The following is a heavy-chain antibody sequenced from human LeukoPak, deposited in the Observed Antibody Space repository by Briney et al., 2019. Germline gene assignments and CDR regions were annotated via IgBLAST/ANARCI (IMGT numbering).Heavy chain of an antibody. D-gene: IGHD6-19*01. Sequence: PGGSLRLSCAASGFTFSSHDMHWVRQPTGKGLEWVSVIRTAGNTYYADSVKGRFTISRENARNSLLLQMDNLRAEDTAVYYCARSKSYSSGWTDFDWWGQGTLVTVSS. CDR2: IRTAGNT. J-gene: IGHJ4*02. CDR1: GFTFSSHD. V-gene: IGHV3-13*01. CDR3: ARSKSYSSGWTDFDW.